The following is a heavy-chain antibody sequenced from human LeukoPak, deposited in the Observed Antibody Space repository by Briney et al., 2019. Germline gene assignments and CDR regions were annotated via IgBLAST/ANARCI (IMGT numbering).Heavy chain of an antibody. D-gene: IGHD4-17*01. CDR1: GFTFSNYA. V-gene: IGHV3-23*01. J-gene: IGHJ4*02. Sequence: GGSLRLSCAASGFTFSNYAMTWVRQAPGKGLEWVSTISGSGNLTYFADSVKGRFTISRDNSKNTLYLQMNSLRAEDTAVYYCAKVTTVKIPGYWGQGTLVTVSS. CDR2: ISGSGNLT. CDR3: AKVTTVKIPGY.